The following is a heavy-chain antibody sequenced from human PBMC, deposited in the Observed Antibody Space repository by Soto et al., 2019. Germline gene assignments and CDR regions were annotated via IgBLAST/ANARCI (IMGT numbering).Heavy chain of an antibody. D-gene: IGHD6-13*01. J-gene: IGHJ5*02. CDR1: GGSISSYY. CDR3: ARHGALGEQQPNWFDP. CDR2: IYYSGST. Sequence: TSETLSLTCTVSGGSISSYYWSWIRQPPGKGLEWIGYIYYSGSTNYNPSLKSRVTISVDTSKNQFSLKLSSVTAADTAVYYCARHGALGEQQPNWFDPWGQGTQVTVSS. V-gene: IGHV4-59*08.